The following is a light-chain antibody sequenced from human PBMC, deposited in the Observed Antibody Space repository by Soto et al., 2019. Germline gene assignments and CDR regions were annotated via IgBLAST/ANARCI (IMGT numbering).Light chain of an antibody. Sequence: EIVLTQSPATLSLSPGERATLSCRASQSVSSYLGWYQQKPGQAPRLLIYDASNRATDIPAKFSGSGSGTDFTLTISSLEPEDSAVYYCQHPMNWPRTFVQGTRVDIK. J-gene: IGKJ1*01. V-gene: IGKV3-11*01. CDR2: DAS. CDR3: QHPMNWPRT. CDR1: QSVSSY.